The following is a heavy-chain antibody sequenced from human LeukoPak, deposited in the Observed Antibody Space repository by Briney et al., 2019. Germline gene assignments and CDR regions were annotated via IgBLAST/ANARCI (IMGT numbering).Heavy chain of an antibody. Sequence: KPGGSLRLSCTASGFAFSDAWLTWVRQAPGKGLEWVGRITRKADGGATDFAAPVKGRFTISRDDSKNTLYLQMSSLKTDDTAVYYCTADSRPGERALHHRGAFNIWGQGTMVTVSS. CDR3: TADSRPGERALHHRGAFNI. D-gene: IGHD6-6*01. J-gene: IGHJ3*02. CDR2: ITRKADGGAT. V-gene: IGHV3-15*01. CDR1: GFAFSDAW.